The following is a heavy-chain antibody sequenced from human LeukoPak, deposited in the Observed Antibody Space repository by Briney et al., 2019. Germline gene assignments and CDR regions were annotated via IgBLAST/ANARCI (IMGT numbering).Heavy chain of an antibody. CDR1: GFTYSSYS. CDR3: ERDTVGDYYFNY. Sequence: GGSLRLSCAASGFTYSSYSTNWVRQAPGKGLEWVSSISSSSSYIYYADSVKGRFTISRDNAKNSLYLQMNSLRAEDTAVYYCERDTVGDYYFNYWGQGTLVTVSS. CDR2: ISSSSSYI. V-gene: IGHV3-21*01. D-gene: IGHD4-23*01. J-gene: IGHJ4*02.